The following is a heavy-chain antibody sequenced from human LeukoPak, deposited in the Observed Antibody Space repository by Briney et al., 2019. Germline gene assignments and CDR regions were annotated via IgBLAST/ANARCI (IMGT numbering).Heavy chain of an antibody. D-gene: IGHD2-15*01. V-gene: IGHV3-74*01. CDR2: NNGDGSTT. J-gene: IGHJ5*02. CDR1: GFSLSGYW. Sequence: GGSLRLSCVASGFSLSGYWMYWVRQAPGKGLMYISRNNGDGSTTNYADVVKGRFTMSRDNVKNTLYLQMNSLRVEDTAVYYCARDPRNVGLAPWGQGTLVAVSS. CDR3: ARDPRNVGLAP.